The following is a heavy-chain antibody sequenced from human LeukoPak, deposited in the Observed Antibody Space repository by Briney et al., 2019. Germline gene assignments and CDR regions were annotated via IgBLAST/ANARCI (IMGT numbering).Heavy chain of an antibody. V-gene: IGHV3-21*01. Sequence: PGGSLRLSCAASGFTFSSYSMNWVRQAPGKGLEWVSSISSSSSYIYYADSVKGRFTISRDNAKNSLYLQMNSLRAEDTAVYYCARGIEGYSYGYLKWGQGTLVTVSS. CDR2: ISSSSSYI. D-gene: IGHD5-18*01. J-gene: IGHJ4*02. CDR3: ARGIEGYSYGYLK. CDR1: GFTFSSYS.